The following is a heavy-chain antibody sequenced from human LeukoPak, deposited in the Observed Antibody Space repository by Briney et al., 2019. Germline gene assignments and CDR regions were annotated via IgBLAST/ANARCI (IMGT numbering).Heavy chain of an antibody. D-gene: IGHD2-2*01. J-gene: IGHJ4*02. CDR1: GFTFSSSA. V-gene: IGHV3-30*04. CDR3: AKDPYSTSYFEY. CDR2: ISYDGSNK. Sequence: GGSLRLSCAASGFTFSSSAMHWVRQAPGKGLEWVAVISYDGSNKNYGDSMKRRFTISRDNSNNTLYLQMNSLRAEDTAVYYCAKDPYSTSYFEYWGQGALVIVSS.